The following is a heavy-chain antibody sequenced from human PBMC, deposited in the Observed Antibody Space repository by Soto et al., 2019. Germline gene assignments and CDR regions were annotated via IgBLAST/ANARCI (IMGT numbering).Heavy chain of an antibody. J-gene: IGHJ4*02. Sequence: ESGGGVVQPGRSLRLSCAASGFTFSSYGMHWVRQAPGKGLEWVAVIWYDGSNKYYADSVKGRFTISRDNSKNTLYLQMNSLRAEDTAVYYCARGAYSSSLGLGYFDYWGQGTLVTVSS. V-gene: IGHV3-33*01. CDR2: IWYDGSNK. D-gene: IGHD6-13*01. CDR1: GFTFSSYG. CDR3: ARGAYSSSLGLGYFDY.